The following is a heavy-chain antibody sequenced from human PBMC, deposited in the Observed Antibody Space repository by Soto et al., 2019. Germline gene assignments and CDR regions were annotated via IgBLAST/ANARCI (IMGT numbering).Heavy chain of an antibody. Sequence: PGGSLRLSCATSGFPFISYAMSWVRQAPGKGLEWVACIKKDGSEEYYVDSVRGRFTISRDNAKNSLYLQMNSLRAEDTAVYYCAGLDTSMVKTPGYWGQGTLVTVSS. D-gene: IGHD5-18*01. J-gene: IGHJ4*02. CDR2: IKKDGSEE. CDR3: AGLDTSMVKTPGY. V-gene: IGHV3-7*01. CDR1: GFPFISYA.